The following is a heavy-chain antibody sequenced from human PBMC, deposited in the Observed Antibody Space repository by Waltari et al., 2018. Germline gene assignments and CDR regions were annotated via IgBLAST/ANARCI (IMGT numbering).Heavy chain of an antibody. CDR2: MRWKGGTI. V-gene: IGHV3-9*01. CDR3: AKDMRLRGILITSVDF. J-gene: IGHJ4*02. CDR1: GFTVDDFA. Sequence: EVQLVESGGGLVEPGGSLRLSCAAFGFTVDDFAIHGVRLVAGRGLGWVPAMRWKGGTIASADAVKGRLTISRDNTKSSMHVQMHCLRTEDTAVYYCAKDMRLRGILITSVDFWGQGIPVTVSS. D-gene: IGHD3-10*01.